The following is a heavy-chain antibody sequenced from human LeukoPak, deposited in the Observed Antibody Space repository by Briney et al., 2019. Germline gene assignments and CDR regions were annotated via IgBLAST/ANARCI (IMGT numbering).Heavy chain of an antibody. D-gene: IGHD3-10*01. V-gene: IGHV1-8*03. CDR2: MNPNSGNT. Sequence: ASVKVSCKTSGYTFTSYDINWVRQATGQGLEWMGWMNPNSGNTGYAQKFQGRVTITRNTSISTAYMELSSLRSEDTAVYYCARRFGELLSHAFDIWGQGAMVTVSS. J-gene: IGHJ3*02. CDR1: GYTFTSYD. CDR3: ARRFGELLSHAFDI.